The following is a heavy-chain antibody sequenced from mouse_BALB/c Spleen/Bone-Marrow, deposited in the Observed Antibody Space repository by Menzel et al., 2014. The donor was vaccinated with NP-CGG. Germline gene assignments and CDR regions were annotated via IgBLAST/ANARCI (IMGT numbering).Heavy chain of an antibody. J-gene: IGHJ3*01. V-gene: IGHV1-61*01. Sequence: VQLQQSGAELVRPGASVKLSCKASGYSFTSYWMDWVKQRPGQGLEWIGMIHPSDTETRLNQRFKDKATLTVDKSSSTAYMQLSSPTSEDSAVYYCARLEGNYGSTFAYWGQGTLVTVSA. CDR1: GYSFTSYW. D-gene: IGHD1-1*01. CDR3: ARLEGNYGSTFAY. CDR2: IHPSDTET.